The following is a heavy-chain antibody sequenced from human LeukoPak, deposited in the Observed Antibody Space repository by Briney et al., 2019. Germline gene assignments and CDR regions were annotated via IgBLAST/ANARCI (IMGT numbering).Heavy chain of an antibody. J-gene: IGHJ4*02. CDR3: ARVKARSGSYSLDY. Sequence: GASVKVSCKASGYTFTSYGITWVRQAPGQGLEWMGWISGYNGNTKYALKLQGRVTLTTDTSTSTAYMDLRSLRSDDTAVYYCARVKARSGSYSLDYWGQGTLVTVSS. CDR2: ISGYNGNT. V-gene: IGHV1-18*01. D-gene: IGHD1-26*01. CDR1: GYTFTSYG.